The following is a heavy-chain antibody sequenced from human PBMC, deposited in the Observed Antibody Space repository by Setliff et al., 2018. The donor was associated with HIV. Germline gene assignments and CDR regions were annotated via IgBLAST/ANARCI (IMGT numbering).Heavy chain of an antibody. J-gene: IGHJ4*02. CDR1: GFTFSGHW. V-gene: IGHV3-7*01. CDR3: VRSGIILGITPWY. CDR2: IKQDGSET. D-gene: IGHD3-22*01. Sequence: SGGSLRLSCATSGFTFSGHWMTWVRQAPGKGLEWVANIKQDGSETYYLDSVRGRFTISRDNAKGALYLQMNSLRAEDTAMYYCVRSGIILGITPWYWGQGTLVTVSS.